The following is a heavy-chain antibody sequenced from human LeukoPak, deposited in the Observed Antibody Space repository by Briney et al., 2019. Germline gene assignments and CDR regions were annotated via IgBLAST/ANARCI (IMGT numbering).Heavy chain of an antibody. V-gene: IGHV4-34*01. Sequence: PSETLSLTCTVSGGSISAHCWSWIRQSPGKGLEWIGEINHSGSTNYNPSLKSRVTISVDTSKNQLSLKLSSVTAADTAVYYCARGEYVWGSYRWNWFDPWGQGTLVTVSS. CDR2: INHSGST. CDR3: ARGEYVWGSYRWNWFDP. J-gene: IGHJ5*02. CDR1: GGSISAHC. D-gene: IGHD3-16*02.